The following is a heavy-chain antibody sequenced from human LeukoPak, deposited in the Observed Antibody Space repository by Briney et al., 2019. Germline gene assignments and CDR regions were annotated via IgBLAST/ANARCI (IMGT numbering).Heavy chain of an antibody. CDR1: GFTFNSHA. CDR3: ARIQVDTAMNHDAFDI. V-gene: IGHV3-30*04. J-gene: IGHJ3*02. D-gene: IGHD5-18*01. CDR2: ISYDGFNK. Sequence: GGSLRLSCAASGFTFNSHAMHWVRQAPGKGLEWVAVISYDGFNKYYADSVKGRFTISRDNSKNTLYLQMNSLRAEDTAVYYCARIQVDTAMNHDAFDIWGQGTMVTVSS.